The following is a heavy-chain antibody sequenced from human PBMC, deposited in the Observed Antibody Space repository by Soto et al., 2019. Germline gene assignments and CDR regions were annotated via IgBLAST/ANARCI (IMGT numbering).Heavy chain of an antibody. V-gene: IGHV3-74*01. CDR3: VRQSNWFDP. CDR1: GFTFSSYL. CDR2: INSDGSIT. J-gene: IGHJ5*02. Sequence: QPGGSLSLSCAASGFTFSSYLMHWVRQAPGKGLVWVSRINSDGSITTYADSVKGRFSISRDNAKNTLYLQMNSLRAEDSAVYYCVRQSNWFDPWGQGTQVTVSS.